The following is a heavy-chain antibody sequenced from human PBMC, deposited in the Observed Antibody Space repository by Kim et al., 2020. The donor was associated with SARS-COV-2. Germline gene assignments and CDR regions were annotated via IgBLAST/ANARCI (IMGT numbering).Heavy chain of an antibody. CDR3: ARRTTGSTSDLGWFDP. D-gene: IGHD2-2*01. Sequence: GESLKISCKGSGYSFTSYWIGWVRQMPGKGLEWMGIIYPGDSDTRYSPSFQGQVTISADKSISTAYLQWSSLKASDTAMYYCARRTTGSTSDLGWFDPWGQGTLVTVSS. J-gene: IGHJ5*02. V-gene: IGHV5-51*01. CDR2: IYPGDSDT. CDR1: GYSFTSYW.